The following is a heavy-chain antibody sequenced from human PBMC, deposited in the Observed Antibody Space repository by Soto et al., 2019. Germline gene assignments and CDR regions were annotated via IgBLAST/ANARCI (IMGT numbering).Heavy chain of an antibody. CDR1: GFTFSSYI. CDR2: IRGVDNNK. Sequence: PGGSRRRSWAASGFTFSSYIMNGARQAPGKGLEWVSSIRGVDNNKYYAASVKGRFTISRDNAKNSLFLHLSGLTADDTAVYYCARDRVRGALPQYGMDVWGQGTTVTVSS. D-gene: IGHD3-10*01. V-gene: IGHV3-21*01. CDR3: ARDRVRGALPQYGMDV. J-gene: IGHJ6*02.